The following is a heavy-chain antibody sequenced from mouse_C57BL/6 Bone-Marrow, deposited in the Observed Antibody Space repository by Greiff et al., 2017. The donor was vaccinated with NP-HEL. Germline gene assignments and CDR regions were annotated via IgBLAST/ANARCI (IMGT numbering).Heavy chain of an antibody. CDR2: ISSGGSYT. V-gene: IGHV5-6*01. Sequence: DVHLVESGGDLVKPGGSLKLSCAASGFTFSSYGMSWVRQTPDKRLEWVATISSGGSYTYYPDSVKGRFTISRDNAKNTLYLQMSSLKSEDTAMYYCARRLWFAYWGQGTLVTVSA. CDR3: ARRLWFAY. CDR1: GFTFSSYG. J-gene: IGHJ3*01.